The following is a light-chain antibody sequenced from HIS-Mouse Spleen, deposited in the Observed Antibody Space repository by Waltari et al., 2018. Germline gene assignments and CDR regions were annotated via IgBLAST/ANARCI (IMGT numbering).Light chain of an antibody. CDR2: GAS. CDR1: QSVSSSY. V-gene: IGKV3-20*01. CDR3: QQYGSSPSWT. Sequence: EIVLTQSPGTLSLSPGERATLSCRASQSVSSSYFAWNQQKPGQAPRLLIYGASSRATGIPDRFSGSGSGTDFTLTISRLEPEDFAVYYCQQYGSSPSWTFGQGTKVEIK. J-gene: IGKJ1*01.